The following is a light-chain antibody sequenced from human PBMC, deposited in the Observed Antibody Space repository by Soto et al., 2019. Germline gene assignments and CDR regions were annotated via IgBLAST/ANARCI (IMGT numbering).Light chain of an antibody. J-gene: IGLJ1*01. CDR1: SSDIGRNY. V-gene: IGLV1-51*02. CDR3: GTWDSSLTTFV. CDR2: ENY. Sequence: SVLTQPPSVSAAPGQKVTISCSGSSSDIGRNYVSWYKHLPRTAPKLLIYENYKRPSGIPDRFSGSKSGTSATLGITGLQTGDEADYYCGTWDSSLTTFVFGTGTKVTVL.